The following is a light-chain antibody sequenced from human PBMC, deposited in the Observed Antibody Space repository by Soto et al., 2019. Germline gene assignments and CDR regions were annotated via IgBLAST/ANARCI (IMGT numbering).Light chain of an antibody. J-gene: IGLJ1*01. V-gene: IGLV2-8*01. CDR1: SNDVGRFNY. Sequence: ALTQAPSASGSPGQSVTISCAGTSNDVGRFNYVSWYQRHPGKAPKLIIYEVNKRPSGVPDRFSGSKSGNTASLTVSGLQAEDEADYFCSSFVHGTSYVFGTGTKVTVL. CDR3: SSFVHGTSYV. CDR2: EVN.